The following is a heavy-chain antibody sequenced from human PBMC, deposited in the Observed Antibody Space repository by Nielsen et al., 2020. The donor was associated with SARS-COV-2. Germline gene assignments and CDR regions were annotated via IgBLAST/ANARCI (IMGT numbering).Heavy chain of an antibody. J-gene: IGHJ4*02. D-gene: IGHD2/OR15-2a*01. CDR1: GFTVSSNY. CDR2: IYSGGST. CDR3: ARGTTAVDY. V-gene: IGHV3-53*01. Sequence: GESLKISCAASGFTVSSNYMSWVRQAPGKGLEWVSVIYSGGSTYYADSVKGRFTISRDNSKNTLYLQMNSLRAEDTAVYYCARGTTAVDYWGQGTLVTVSS.